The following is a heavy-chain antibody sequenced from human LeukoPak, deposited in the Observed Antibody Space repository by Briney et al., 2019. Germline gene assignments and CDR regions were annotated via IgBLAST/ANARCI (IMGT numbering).Heavy chain of an antibody. CDR3: ARDQAYAFDI. V-gene: IGHV3-48*02. CDR1: GFTFRLYA. Sequence: GGSLRLSWAASGFTFRLYATNWVRQAPGKGLEWVSYISSSSSTITYADSVRGRFTISRDNAKNSLCLQMNSLRDEDTAVYYCARDQAYAFDIWGHGTMVTVSS. CDR2: ISSSSSTI. J-gene: IGHJ3*02.